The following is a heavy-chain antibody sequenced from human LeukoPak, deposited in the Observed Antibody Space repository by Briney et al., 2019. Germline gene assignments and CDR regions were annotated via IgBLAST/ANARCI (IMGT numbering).Heavy chain of an antibody. CDR1: GYSFTSYY. J-gene: IGHJ6*03. CDR2: INPSGSST. D-gene: IGHD6-19*01. CDR3: ARTQEAGYSSGRYDSYYYYYMDV. V-gene: IGHV1-46*01. Sequence: GASVKVSCKASGYSFTSYYMHWVRQAPGQGLEWMGLINPSGSSTTYAQKFQGRVTMTRDMFTSTDYMELTSLTSDDTAVYFCARTQEAGYSSGRYDSYYYYYMDVWGKGTTVTISS.